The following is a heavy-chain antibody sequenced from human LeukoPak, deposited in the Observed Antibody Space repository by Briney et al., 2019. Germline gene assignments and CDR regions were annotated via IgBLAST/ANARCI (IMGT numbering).Heavy chain of an antibody. Sequence: SETLSLTCTVSGGSPSGYFWSWIRQPPGKGLERIGYIYYSGGTDYNPSLKSRVTISVDTSKNQFSLQLSSVTAADTAVYYCARHERNGGYYDYWGQGTLVTVSS. CDR3: ARHERNGGYYDY. D-gene: IGHD3-22*01. CDR2: IYYSGGT. CDR1: GGSPSGYF. V-gene: IGHV4-59*08. J-gene: IGHJ4*02.